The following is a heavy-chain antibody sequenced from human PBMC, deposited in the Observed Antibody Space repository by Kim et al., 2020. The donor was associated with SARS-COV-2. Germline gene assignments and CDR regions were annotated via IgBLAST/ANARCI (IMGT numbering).Heavy chain of an antibody. J-gene: IGHJ4*02. CDR1: GYRFTSYW. D-gene: IGHD3-22*01. CDR2: IYPGDSDT. V-gene: IGHV5-51*01. CDR3: ARHLPDSSGYPFDY. Sequence: GESLKISCKGSGYRFTSYWIAWVRQMPGKGLEWMGIIYPGDSDTRYSPSFQGQVTITADKSISTAYLQWSSLKASDTAMYYCARHLPDSSGYPFDYWGQGTLVTVSS.